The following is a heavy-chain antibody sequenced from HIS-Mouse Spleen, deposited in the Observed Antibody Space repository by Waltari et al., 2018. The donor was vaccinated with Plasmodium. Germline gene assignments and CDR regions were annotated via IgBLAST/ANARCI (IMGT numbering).Heavy chain of an antibody. CDR3: ARAAIAWGSPYYFDY. J-gene: IGHJ4*02. V-gene: IGHV3-53*02. CDR2: IYSGGST. CDR1: GFTFSSHY. D-gene: IGHD7-27*01. Sequence: EVQLVETGGGLIQPGGSLRLSCAASGFTFSSHYMSWVRQAPGKGLEWVSVIYSGGSTYYADSVKGRFTISRDNSKNTLYLQMNSLRAEDTAVYYCARAAIAWGSPYYFDYWGQGTLVTVSS.